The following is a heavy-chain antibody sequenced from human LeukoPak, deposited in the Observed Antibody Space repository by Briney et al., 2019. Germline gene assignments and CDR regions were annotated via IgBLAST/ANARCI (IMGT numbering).Heavy chain of an antibody. D-gene: IGHD6-19*01. CDR3: ATPGQWLVRGYFDY. J-gene: IGHJ4*02. Sequence: GGSLRLSCAASGFTFSSYGMSCVRQAPGKGLEWVSAISGSGGSTYYADSVKGRFTISRDNSKNTLYLQMNSLRAEDTAVYYCATPGQWLVRGYFDYWGQGTLVTVSS. CDR1: GFTFSSYG. CDR2: ISGSGGST. V-gene: IGHV3-23*01.